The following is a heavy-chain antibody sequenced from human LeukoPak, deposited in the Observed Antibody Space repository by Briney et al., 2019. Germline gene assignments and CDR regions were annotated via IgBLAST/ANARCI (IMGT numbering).Heavy chain of an antibody. J-gene: IGHJ4*02. D-gene: IGHD5-12*01. Sequence: PGGSLRLSCAASGFTFSSYGMLWVRQAPGKGLEWVAVISYDGSNKYYADSVKGRFTISRDNSKNTLYLQMNSLRAEDTAVYYCAKGDPGIVATIGVDYWGQGTLVTVSS. CDR3: AKGDPGIVATIGVDY. CDR1: GFTFSSYG. V-gene: IGHV3-30*18. CDR2: ISYDGSNK.